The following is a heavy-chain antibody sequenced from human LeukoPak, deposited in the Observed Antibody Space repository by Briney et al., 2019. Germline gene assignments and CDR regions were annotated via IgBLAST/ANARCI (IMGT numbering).Heavy chain of an antibody. Sequence: SVKVSCEASGGTFSSYAISWVRQTPGQGLEWMGGIIPIFGTANYAQKFQGRVTITTDESTSTAYMELSSLRAEDTAVYYCASDLAVGGYFDYSGQGTLVTVSS. CDR2: IIPIFGTA. V-gene: IGHV1-69*05. CDR3: ASDLAVGGYFDY. J-gene: IGHJ4*02. D-gene: IGHD3-16*01. CDR1: GGTFSSYA.